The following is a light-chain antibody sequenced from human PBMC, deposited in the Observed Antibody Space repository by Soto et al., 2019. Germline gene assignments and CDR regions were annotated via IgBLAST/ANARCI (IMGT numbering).Light chain of an antibody. Sequence: QSALTQPPSASGSPGRSVTISCTGTSSDVGGYDYVSWFQQHPGKAPKLIIYEVTKRPSGVPDRFSASKSGNTASLTVSGLQAEDEADYYCYSYTSSKNWVFGGGTKLTVL. CDR1: SSDVGGYDY. CDR2: EVT. CDR3: YSYTSSKNWV. J-gene: IGLJ3*02. V-gene: IGLV2-8*01.